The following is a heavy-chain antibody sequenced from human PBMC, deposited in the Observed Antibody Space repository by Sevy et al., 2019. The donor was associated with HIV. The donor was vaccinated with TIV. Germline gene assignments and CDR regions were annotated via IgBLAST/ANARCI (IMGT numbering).Heavy chain of an antibody. J-gene: IGHJ3*02. CDR2: ISSTSSYK. CDR1: GFSFSDYA. CDR3: ARGIGPSARNNAFDI. Sequence: GGSLRLSCAASGFSFSDYAMNWVRQAPGKGLEWVSLISSTSSYKYYADSVEGRFTISRDNPKNSLYMQMDSLRAEDRAVYYCARGIGPSARNNAFDIWGQGTMVTVSS. D-gene: IGHD6-13*01. V-gene: IGHV3-21*01.